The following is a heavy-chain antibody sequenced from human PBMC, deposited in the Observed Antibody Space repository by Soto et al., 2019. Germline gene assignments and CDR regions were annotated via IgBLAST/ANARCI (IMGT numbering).Heavy chain of an antibody. CDR3: ARDRFDGSAGLLWFGESAEDYYYYYGMDV. D-gene: IGHD3-10*01. Sequence: ASVKVSFKASGYTFTSYGISWVRQAPGQGLEWMGWISAYNGNTNYAQKLQGRVTMTTDTSTSTAYMELRSLRSDDTAVYYCARDRFDGSAGLLWFGESAEDYYYYYGMDVWGQGTTVTVSS. J-gene: IGHJ6*02. CDR1: GYTFTSYG. V-gene: IGHV1-18*01. CDR2: ISAYNGNT.